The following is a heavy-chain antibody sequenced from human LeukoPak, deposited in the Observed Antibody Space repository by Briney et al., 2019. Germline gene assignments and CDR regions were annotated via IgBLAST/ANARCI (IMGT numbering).Heavy chain of an antibody. V-gene: IGHV1-8*01. Sequence: AASVKVSCKASGYTFTSYDINWVRQATGQGLAWMGWMNPNSGNTGYAQKFQGRVTMTRNTSISTAYMELSSLRSEDTAVYYCARGENFRSTDDVIDYWGQGTLVTVSS. CDR1: GYTFTSYD. J-gene: IGHJ4*02. D-gene: IGHD4-11*01. CDR2: MNPNSGNT. CDR3: ARGENFRSTDDVIDY.